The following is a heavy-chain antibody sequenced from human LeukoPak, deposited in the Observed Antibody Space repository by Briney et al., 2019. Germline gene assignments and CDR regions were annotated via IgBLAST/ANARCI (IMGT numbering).Heavy chain of an antibody. CDR3: TRPRGSTPGADY. D-gene: IGHD2-15*01. V-gene: IGHV3-73*01. J-gene: IGHJ4*02. Sequence: PGGSLRLSCAASGFTFSGSAMHWVRRASGKGLKWVGRIRSKANSYATAYAASVKGRFTISRDDSKNTAYLQMNSLKTEDTAVYYCTRPRGSTPGADYWGQGTLVTVSS. CDR1: GFTFSGSA. CDR2: IRSKANSYAT.